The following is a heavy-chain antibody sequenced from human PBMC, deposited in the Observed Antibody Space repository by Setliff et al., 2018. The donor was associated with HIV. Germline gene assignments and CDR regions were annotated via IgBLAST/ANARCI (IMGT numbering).Heavy chain of an antibody. D-gene: IGHD3-3*01. CDR1: GDTFRSYA. V-gene: IGHV1-69*04. J-gene: IGHJ5*02. CDR2: IFPTLGSV. Sequence: SVKVSCKASGDTFRSYAISWVRQAPGQGLEWMGRIFPTLGSVNYEQKVQGRVTITADKPTTTAYMQIVALTSEDTAIYYCGRVIVAYFWRGTSNSFDTWGQGTVVTVSS. CDR3: GRVIVAYFWRGTSNSFDT.